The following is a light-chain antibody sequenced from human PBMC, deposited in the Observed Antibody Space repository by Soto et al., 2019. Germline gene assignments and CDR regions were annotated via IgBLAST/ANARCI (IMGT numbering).Light chain of an antibody. V-gene: IGLV2-14*01. CDR2: GVT. CDR1: TSDIGFYDY. Sequence: SALTQPASASGSPVQSLTISCTETTSDIGFYDYVSWYQQYPGKAPKLLIYGVTIRPSGISNRFSGSKSGATASLTISGLRDEDEADYYWIIYSTSYFYFFGSGTKVTVL. CDR3: IIYSTSYFYF. J-gene: IGLJ1*01.